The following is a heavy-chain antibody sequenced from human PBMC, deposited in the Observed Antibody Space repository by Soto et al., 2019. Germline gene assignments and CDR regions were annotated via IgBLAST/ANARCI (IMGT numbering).Heavy chain of an antibody. CDR1: GYTFSNFW. J-gene: IGHJ4*02. Sequence: GESLKISCQCSGYTFSNFWIGWVRQLPGKGLEWMGIVYPGDHETRYSPSFHGKVTISADKSINTAYLQWNSLEASDTAFYFCARSPRSSPYFDYWGQGALVTVSS. CDR2: VYPGDHET. D-gene: IGHD6-13*01. CDR3: ARSPRSSPYFDY. V-gene: IGHV5-51*01.